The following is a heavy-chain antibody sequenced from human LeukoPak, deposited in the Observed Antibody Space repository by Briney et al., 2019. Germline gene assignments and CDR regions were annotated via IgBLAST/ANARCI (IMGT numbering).Heavy chain of an antibody. V-gene: IGHV3-20*01. Sequence: GGSLRLSCAASGFTFDGYGMSWVRQAPGKGLEWVSGINWNGGSTGYADSVKGRFTISRDNAKNSLYLQMNSLRAEDTALYHCARGGFYTATNFDYWGQGTLVTVSS. CDR3: ARGGFYTATNFDY. D-gene: IGHD2-15*01. J-gene: IGHJ4*02. CDR1: GFTFDGYG. CDR2: INWNGGST.